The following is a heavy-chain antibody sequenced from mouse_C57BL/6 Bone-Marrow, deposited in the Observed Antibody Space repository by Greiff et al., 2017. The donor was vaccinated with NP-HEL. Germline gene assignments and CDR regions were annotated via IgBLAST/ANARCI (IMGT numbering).Heavy chain of an antibody. J-gene: IGHJ2*01. V-gene: IGHV1-63*01. CDR2: IYPGGGYT. CDR1: GYTFTNYW. D-gene: IGHD1-1*01. CDR3: ARATVEYFDY. Sequence: VQLQESGAELVRPGTSVKMSCKASGYTFTNYWIGWAKQRPGHGLEWIGDIYPGGGYTNYNEKFKGKATLTADKSSSTASMQFSSLTYEESAIYYCARATVEYFDYWGQGTTLTVSS.